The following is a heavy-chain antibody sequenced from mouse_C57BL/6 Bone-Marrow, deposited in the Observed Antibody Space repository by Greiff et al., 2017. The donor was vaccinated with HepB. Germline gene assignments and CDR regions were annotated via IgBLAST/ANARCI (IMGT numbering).Heavy chain of an antibody. J-gene: IGHJ2*01. Sequence: VHVKQSGAELVRPGASVKLSCTASGFNIKDDYMHWVKQRPEQGLEWIGWIDPENGDTEYASKFQGKATITADTSSNTAYLQLSSLTSEDTAVYYCTVPALDYWGQGTTLTVSS. V-gene: IGHV14-4*01. D-gene: IGHD3-1*01. CDR2: IDPENGDT. CDR1: GFNIKDDY. CDR3: TVPALDY.